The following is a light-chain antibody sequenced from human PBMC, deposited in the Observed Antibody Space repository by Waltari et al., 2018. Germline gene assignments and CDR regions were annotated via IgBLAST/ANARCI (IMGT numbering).Light chain of an antibody. J-gene: IGKJ1*01. V-gene: IGKV1-5*03. CDR3: QQYNTYSLWA. CDR2: KPS. Sequence: DIQMTQSPSTLSASIGDRVTITCRASQRISRWLAWYQQKPGKAPNLLIYKPSSLKSGVPSRFNGSGSGTEFTLTISSLQPEDFATYYCQQYNTYSLWAFGQGTKVEIK. CDR1: QRISRW.